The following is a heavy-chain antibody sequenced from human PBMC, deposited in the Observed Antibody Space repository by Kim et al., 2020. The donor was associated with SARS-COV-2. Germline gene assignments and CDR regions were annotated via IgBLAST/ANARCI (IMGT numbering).Heavy chain of an antibody. CDR3: ARDIYGSGNDH. D-gene: IGHD3-10*01. CDR1: GYSFTGFY. V-gene: IGHV1-2*06. J-gene: IGHJ4*02. CDR2: INPNSGAR. Sequence: ASVKVSCKASGYSFTGFYMHWVRQAPGQGLEWVGRINPNSGARDYAQNFQGRVTLTSDTSINTAYMELSSLRSYDTAIYFCARDIYGSGNDHWGQGTLVT.